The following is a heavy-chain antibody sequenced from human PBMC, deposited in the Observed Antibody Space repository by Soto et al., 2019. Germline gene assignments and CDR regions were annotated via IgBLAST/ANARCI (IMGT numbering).Heavy chain of an antibody. CDR2: INSGGTTT. J-gene: IGHJ4*02. D-gene: IGHD4-17*01. Sequence: EVQLVESGGGLVQPGGSLRLSCAASGFTFSSYWMHWVRQAPGKGLVWVSRINSGGTTTNYADSVKGRFTISRDNAKNTVYLQMNSLRAEDTAVYYCASSATGIYGDYNWRQGTLVTVSS. CDR3: ASSATGIYGDYN. V-gene: IGHV3-74*02. CDR1: GFTFSSYW.